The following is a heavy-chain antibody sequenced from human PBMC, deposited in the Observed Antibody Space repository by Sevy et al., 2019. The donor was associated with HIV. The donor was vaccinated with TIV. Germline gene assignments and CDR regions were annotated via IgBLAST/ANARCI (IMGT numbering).Heavy chain of an antibody. CDR2: INPNSGGT. CDR3: ARGPRITIFGVDNWFDP. V-gene: IGHV1-2*02. Sequence: ASVKVSCKASGYTFTGYYMHWVRQAPGQGLEWMGWINPNSGGTNYAQKFQGRVTMTRDTSISTAYMELGRLRSDDTAVYYCARGPRITIFGVDNWFDPWGQGTLVTVSS. J-gene: IGHJ5*02. CDR1: GYTFTGYY. D-gene: IGHD3-3*01.